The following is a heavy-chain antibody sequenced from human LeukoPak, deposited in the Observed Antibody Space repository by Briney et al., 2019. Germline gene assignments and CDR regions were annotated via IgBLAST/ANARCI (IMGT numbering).Heavy chain of an antibody. CDR2: IYYSGST. Sequence: SETLSLTCTVSGGSISSYYWSWIRQPPGKGLEWIGYIYYSGSTHYNPSLKSRVTISVDTSKKQFSLKLRSVTAADTAVYYCARILDSAWGELGYWGQGTLVTVSS. CDR1: GGSISSYY. V-gene: IGHV4-59*01. D-gene: IGHD6-19*01. J-gene: IGHJ4*02. CDR3: ARILDSAWGELGY.